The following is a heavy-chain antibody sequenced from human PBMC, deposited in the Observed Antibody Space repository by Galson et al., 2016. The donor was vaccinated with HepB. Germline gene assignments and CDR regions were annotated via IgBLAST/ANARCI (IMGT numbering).Heavy chain of an antibody. CDR3: TTYYGNILTAYRWFDP. CDR1: GFTLSDAW. Sequence: SLRLSCAASGFTLSDAWMNWVRQAPGKGLEWVGRINRKTDGGTTDYAAPVEGSFTISRDDSKNTLYLQMNNLKNEDTAVYYCTTYYGNILTAYRWFDPWGQGTLVTVSS. CDR2: INRKTDGGTT. V-gene: IGHV3-15*01. D-gene: IGHD3-9*01. J-gene: IGHJ5*02.